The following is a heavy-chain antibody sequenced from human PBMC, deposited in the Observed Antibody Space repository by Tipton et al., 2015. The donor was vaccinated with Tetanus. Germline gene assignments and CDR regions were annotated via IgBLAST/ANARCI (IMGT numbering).Heavy chain of an antibody. CDR2: MYYSGTT. Sequence: TLSLTCDVSGGPVSSSNWWSWVRQAPGKGLQWIGYMYYSGTTHYNPSLKSRVTISIDRSKNQLSLKLTSVTAADTAVYYCARATSTGPAYNWFDPWGQGTLVTVSS. V-gene: IGHV4-4*02. D-gene: IGHD2-8*02. J-gene: IGHJ5*02. CDR1: GGPVSSSNW. CDR3: ARATSTGPAYNWFDP.